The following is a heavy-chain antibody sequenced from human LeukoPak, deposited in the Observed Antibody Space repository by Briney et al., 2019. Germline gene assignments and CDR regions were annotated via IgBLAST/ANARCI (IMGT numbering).Heavy chain of an antibody. V-gene: IGHV1-69*06. D-gene: IGHD2-2*01. CDR1: GGTFSSYA. CDR2: IIPIFGTA. Sequence: SVKVSCKASGGTFSSYAISWVRQAPGQGLEWMGGIIPIFGTANYAQKFQGRVTITADKSTSTAYMELSSLRSEDTAVYYCARRTYQLLWGSFDYWGQGTLVTVSS. J-gene: IGHJ4*02. CDR3: ARRTYQLLWGSFDY.